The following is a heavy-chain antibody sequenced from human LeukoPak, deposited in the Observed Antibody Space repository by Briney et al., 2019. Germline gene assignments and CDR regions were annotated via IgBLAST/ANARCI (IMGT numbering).Heavy chain of an antibody. Sequence: KSGGSLRLSCAASGFTFSDYYMDWVRQAPGKGLEWVAYISETRSTMYYADSVKGRFTISRDNAKNSLYLQMNSLRAEDTAVYYCAREYIGSDYFDYWGQGTLVTVSS. V-gene: IGHV3-69-1*02. CDR2: ISETRSTM. CDR1: GFTFSDYY. D-gene: IGHD5-12*01. CDR3: AREYIGSDYFDY. J-gene: IGHJ4*02.